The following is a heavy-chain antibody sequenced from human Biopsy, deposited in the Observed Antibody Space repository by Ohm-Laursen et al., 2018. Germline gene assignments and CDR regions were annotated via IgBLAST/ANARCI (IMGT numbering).Heavy chain of an antibody. CDR3: ARDPRYFSDKTVPGYFDL. J-gene: IGHJ2*01. V-gene: IGHV4-59*01. D-gene: IGHD3-22*01. CDR2: VYYTGST. CDR1: GDSISSYY. Sequence: SDTLSLTCTVSGDSISSYYWSWIRQPPGKGLEWIGYVYYTGSTDYNPSLQSRVTISVDTSKNHFSLRLRSVTPADTAIYYCARDPRYFSDKTVPGYFDLWGPGTLVTFSS.